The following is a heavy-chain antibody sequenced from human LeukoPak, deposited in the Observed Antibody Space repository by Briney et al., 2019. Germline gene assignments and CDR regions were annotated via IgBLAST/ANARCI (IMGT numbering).Heavy chain of an antibody. Sequence: SETLSLTCTVSGGSISSSGYFWGWIRQPPGKGLEWIESIDYSGSTFYNPSLKSRLTISVDTSKNQFSLKLSSVTAADTAVYYCARLHEVNLVPPVDYWGQGTLVTVSS. CDR3: ARLHEVNLVPPVDY. J-gene: IGHJ4*02. CDR1: GGSISSSGYF. D-gene: IGHD3-10*01. V-gene: IGHV4-39*01. CDR2: IDYSGST.